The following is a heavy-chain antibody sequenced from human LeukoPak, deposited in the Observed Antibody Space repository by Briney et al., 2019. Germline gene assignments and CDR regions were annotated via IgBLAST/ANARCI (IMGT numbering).Heavy chain of an antibody. D-gene: IGHD5-18*01. CDR1: GGSVSRYY. CDR2: ISYSGST. Sequence: ETLSLTCTVSGGSVSRYYWSWIRQPPGKGLEWVGYISYSGSTNYNPSLKSRVTISVDTSKNQFSLNLSSVTAADTAVYYCAREIVGYSSGYFDFWGQGTLVAVSS. V-gene: IGHV4-59*02. J-gene: IGHJ4*02. CDR3: AREIVGYSSGYFDF.